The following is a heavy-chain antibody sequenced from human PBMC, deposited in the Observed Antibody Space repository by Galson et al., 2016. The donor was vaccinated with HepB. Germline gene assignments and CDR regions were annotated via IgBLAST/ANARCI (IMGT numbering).Heavy chain of an antibody. CDR1: GFSLSTSRLG. CDR2: IYWADHK. CDR3: VHQQWLFAPDYSDY. D-gene: IGHD6-19*01. J-gene: IGHJ4*02. V-gene: IGHV2-5*02. Sequence: PALVKPTQTLTLTCTFSGFSLSTSRLGVGWIRQPPGKALEWLAFIYWADHKHYSPSLKSRLTITKDTSNNQVVLTMTNMDPVDTATYYCVHQQWLFAPDYSDYWGQGTLVTVSS.